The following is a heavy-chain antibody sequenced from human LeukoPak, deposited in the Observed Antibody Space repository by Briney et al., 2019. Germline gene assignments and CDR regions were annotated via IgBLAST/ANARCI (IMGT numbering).Heavy chain of an antibody. CDR3: ARDRTASWSYDSSGYLDY. Sequence: GGSLRLSCAVSGFAFSNFWMSWVRQAPGKGPEWVANINEDGSLKNYVDSVEGRFTISRDNAKNTLNLQMNSLRAEDTAVYYCARDRTASWSYDSSGYLDYWGQGTLVTVSS. CDR1: GFAFSNFW. CDR2: INEDGSLK. J-gene: IGHJ4*02. V-gene: IGHV3-7*01. D-gene: IGHD3-22*01.